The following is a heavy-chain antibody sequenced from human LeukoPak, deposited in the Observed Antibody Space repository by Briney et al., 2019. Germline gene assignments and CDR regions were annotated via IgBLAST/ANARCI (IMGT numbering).Heavy chain of an antibody. D-gene: IGHD2-2*01. Sequence: GGSLRLSCAASGFTFSTYATSWVRQAPGKGLEWVSGIGGSGGSTYYAGSVKGRFTIFRDNSKNTLYLQMNSLRAEDTAVYYCAKGIVPAPNGAFDIWGQGTMVTVSS. V-gene: IGHV3-23*01. CDR1: GFTFSTYA. CDR3: AKGIVPAPNGAFDI. CDR2: IGGSGGST. J-gene: IGHJ3*02.